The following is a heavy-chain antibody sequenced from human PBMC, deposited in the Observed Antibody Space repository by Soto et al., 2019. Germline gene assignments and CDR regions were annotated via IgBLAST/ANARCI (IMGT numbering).Heavy chain of an antibody. CDR1: GFTFNGAW. Sequence: EVQLVESGGGLVEPGGSLRLSCTASGFTFNGAWMNWVRQAPGKGLEWVGRVKSKVDGGSIDYAAPVRGRFTISRDDSRSTVDLQMNSLSAEHSAMYYCSADLPDWGAYAFDYWGQGALVTVSS. D-gene: IGHD3-16*01. V-gene: IGHV3-15*07. CDR3: SADLPDWGAYAFDY. J-gene: IGHJ4*02. CDR2: VKSKVDGGSI.